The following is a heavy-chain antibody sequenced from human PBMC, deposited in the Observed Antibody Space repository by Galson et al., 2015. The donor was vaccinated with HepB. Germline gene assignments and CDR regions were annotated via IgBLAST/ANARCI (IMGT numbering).Heavy chain of an antibody. D-gene: IGHD3-22*01. V-gene: IGHV5-51*01. J-gene: IGHJ3*02. CDR3: ARETYYYDSSGYYYDDAFDI. CDR1: GYSFTSYW. CDR2: IYPGDSDT. Sequence: QSGAEVKKPGESLKISCKGSGYSFTSYWIGWVRQMPGKGLEWMGIIYPGDSDTRYSPSFQGQVIISADKSISTAYLQWSSPKASDTAMYYCARETYYYDSSGYYYDDAFDIWGQGTMVTVSS.